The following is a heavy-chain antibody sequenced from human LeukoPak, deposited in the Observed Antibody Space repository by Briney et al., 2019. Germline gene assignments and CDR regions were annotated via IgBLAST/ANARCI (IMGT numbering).Heavy chain of an antibody. CDR1: GFSFSYHG. V-gene: IGHV3-23*01. CDR2: VSPPGGGT. CDR3: ARRAGAYSHPYDY. Sequence: PGGSLRLSCVASGFSFSYHGMNWVRLAPGKGLEWVSGVSPPGGGTYYADSVKGRFTISRDNSKNTLYLQMNSLRAEDTAVYYCARRAGAYSHPYDYWGQGTLVTVSS. J-gene: IGHJ4*02. D-gene: IGHD4/OR15-4a*01.